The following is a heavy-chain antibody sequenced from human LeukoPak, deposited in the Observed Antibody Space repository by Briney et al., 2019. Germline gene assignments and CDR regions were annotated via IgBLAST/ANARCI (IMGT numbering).Heavy chain of an antibody. D-gene: IGHD2-15*01. Sequence: NPSETLSLTCTVSGGSISSSSYYWGWIRQPPGKGLEWNGSIYYSGSTYYNPSLKSRVTISVDTSKNQLSLQLSSVTAADTAVYYCASDYCSGGSCYYDWGQGTLVTVSS. V-gene: IGHV4-39*01. CDR1: GGSISSSSYY. J-gene: IGHJ4*02. CDR3: ASDYCSGGSCYYD. CDR2: IYYSGST.